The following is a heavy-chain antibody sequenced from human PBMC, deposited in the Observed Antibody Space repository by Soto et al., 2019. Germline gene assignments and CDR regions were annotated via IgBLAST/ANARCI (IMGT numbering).Heavy chain of an antibody. CDR3: ARTDSYYGSGWSFCIDY. D-gene: IGHD3-10*01. CDR2: INAGNGNT. CDR1: GYTFTSYA. Sequence: QVQLVQSGAEVKKPGASVKVSCKASGYTFTSYAMHWVRQAPGQRLEWMGWINAGNGNTKYSQKFQGRVTITRDTSASTAYMELSSLRSEDTAVYYCARTDSYYGSGWSFCIDYWGQGTLVTVSS. J-gene: IGHJ4*02. V-gene: IGHV1-3*01.